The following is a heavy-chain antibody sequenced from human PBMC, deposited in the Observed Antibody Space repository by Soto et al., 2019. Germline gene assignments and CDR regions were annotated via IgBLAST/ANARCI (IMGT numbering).Heavy chain of an antibody. D-gene: IGHD6-19*01. V-gene: IGHV6-1*01. CDR2: TYYRSKWYN. CDR3: ASWSIAVAEDYYCGMDV. Sequence: SQTLSLTCAISGDSVSSNSAAWNWIRQSPSRGLEWLGRTYYRSKWYNDYAVSVKSRITINPDTSKNQFSLQLNSVTPEDTAVYYCASWSIAVAEDYYCGMDVWGRGTTGTVSS. CDR1: GDSVSSNSAA. J-gene: IGHJ6*04.